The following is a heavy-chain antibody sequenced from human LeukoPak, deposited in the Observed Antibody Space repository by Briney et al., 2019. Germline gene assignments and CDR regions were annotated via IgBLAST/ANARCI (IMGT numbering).Heavy chain of an antibody. CDR2: IYTSGST. CDR3: ASECSYCTNGVCYPQYFQH. Sequence: PSETLSLTCTVSGGSISSGSYYWGWIRQPAGKGLEWIGRIYTSGSTNYNPSLKSRVTISVDTSKNQFSLKLSSVTAADTAVYYCASECSYCTNGVCYPQYFQHWGQGTLVTVSS. J-gene: IGHJ1*01. D-gene: IGHD2-8*01. V-gene: IGHV4-61*02. CDR1: GGSISSGSYY.